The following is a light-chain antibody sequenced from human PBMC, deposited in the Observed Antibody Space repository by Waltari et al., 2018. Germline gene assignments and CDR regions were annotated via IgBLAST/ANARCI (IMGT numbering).Light chain of an antibody. CDR1: SSNIGAGHD. Sequence: QSILTQPTSVSGAPGQRVTISCTGSSSNIGAGHDVHWYQAFPGTAPKLLILGNNNRPAGVPDRFSGSKSGSSASLAINGLQAEDEADYYCQSFDSNVRGGVVFGGGTKVTVL. CDR3: QSFDSNVRGGVV. J-gene: IGLJ3*02. CDR2: GNN. V-gene: IGLV1-40*01.